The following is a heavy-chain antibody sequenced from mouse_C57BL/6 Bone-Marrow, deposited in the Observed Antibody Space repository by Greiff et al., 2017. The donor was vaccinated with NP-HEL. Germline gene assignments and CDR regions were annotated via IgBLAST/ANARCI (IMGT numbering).Heavy chain of an antibody. CDR1: GYTFTSYW. CDR2: IDPSDSYT. V-gene: IGHV1-69*01. CDR3: ARYGIYSRAMDY. D-gene: IGHD2-1*01. J-gene: IGHJ4*01. Sequence: QVQLQQPGAELVMPGASVKLSCKASGYTFTSYWMHWVKQRPGQGLEWIGEIDPSDSYTNYNQKFKGKSTLTVDKSSSTAYMQLSSLTSEDSAVXYCARYGIYSRAMDYWGQGTSVTVSS.